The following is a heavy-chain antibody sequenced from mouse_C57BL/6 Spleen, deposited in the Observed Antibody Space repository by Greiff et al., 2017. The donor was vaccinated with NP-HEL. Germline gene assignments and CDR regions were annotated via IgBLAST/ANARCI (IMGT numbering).Heavy chain of an antibody. CDR1: GYTFTSYW. Sequence: VKLQQPGAELVKPGASVKLSCKASGYTFTSYWMHWVKQRPGQGLEWIGMIHPNSGSTNYNEKFKSKATLTVDKSSSTAYMQLSSLTSEDSAVYYCARAGTTVGWYFDVWGTGTTVTVSS. CDR3: ARAGTTVGWYFDV. V-gene: IGHV1-64*01. D-gene: IGHD1-1*01. J-gene: IGHJ1*03. CDR2: IHPNSGST.